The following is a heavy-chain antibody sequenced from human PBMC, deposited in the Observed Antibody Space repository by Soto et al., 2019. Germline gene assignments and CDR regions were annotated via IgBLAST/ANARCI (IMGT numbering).Heavy chain of an antibody. CDR2: VNHSGST. CDR3: ARGRYGSGYVYNWFDP. CDR1: GGSFSGDY. D-gene: IGHD6-13*01. J-gene: IGHJ5*02. V-gene: IGHV4-34*01. Sequence: SETLSLTYAGYGGSFSGDYWSWIRQPPGKWLEGSGQVNHSGSTNYNPSLKSRVTISVDTSKNQFSLKRSSVTAADTAVYYCARGRYGSGYVYNWFDPWGQGTRVTVSS.